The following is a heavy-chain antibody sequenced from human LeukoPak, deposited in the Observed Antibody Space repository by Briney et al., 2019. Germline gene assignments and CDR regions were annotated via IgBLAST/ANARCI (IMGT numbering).Heavy chain of an antibody. J-gene: IGHJ4*02. CDR1: GFTFSDYY. D-gene: IGHD3-22*01. CDR3: ARPLSYYYDSSGPQGY. CDR2: ISSSSSYT. V-gene: IGHV3-11*03. Sequence: GGSLRLSCAASGFTFSDYYMSWIRQAPGKGLEWVSYISSSSSYTNYADSVEGRFTISRDNAKNSLYLQMNSLRAEDTAVYYCARPLSYYYDSSGPQGYWGQGTLVTVSS.